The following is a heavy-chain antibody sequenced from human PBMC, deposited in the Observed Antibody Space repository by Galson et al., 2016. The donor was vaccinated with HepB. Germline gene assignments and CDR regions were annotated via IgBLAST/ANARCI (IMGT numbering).Heavy chain of an antibody. D-gene: IGHD6-13*01. CDR3: ASKPPAGTNEVT. Sequence: SLRLSCAASGFPLSTYWMSWVRQAPGKGLEWVANIRQDGRETYYVDSVKGRFTISRDNSKNTLYLHMNSLSAGDTAVYYGASKPPAGTNEVTWGQGTLVTVSS. CDR1: GFPLSTYW. J-gene: IGHJ5*02. CDR2: IRQDGRET. V-gene: IGHV3-7*05.